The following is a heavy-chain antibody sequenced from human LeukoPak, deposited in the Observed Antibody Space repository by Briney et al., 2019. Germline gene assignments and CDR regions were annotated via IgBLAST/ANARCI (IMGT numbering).Heavy chain of an antibody. V-gene: IGHV3-23*01. Sequence: GGSLRLSCAASGFIFSNYAMTWVRQAPGKGLEWVSSSGSTTDYSDSVKGRFTISRDNSKNTLYLQMNSLRADDTAVYYCTRDSSYGGYSTAFDYWGQGALVTVSS. J-gene: IGHJ4*02. D-gene: IGHD4-17*01. CDR1: GFIFSNYA. CDR2: SGSTT. CDR3: TRDSSYGGYSTAFDY.